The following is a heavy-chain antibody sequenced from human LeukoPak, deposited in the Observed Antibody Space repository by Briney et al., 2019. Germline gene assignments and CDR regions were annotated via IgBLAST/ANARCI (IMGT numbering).Heavy chain of an antibody. V-gene: IGHV4-59*08. CDR1: GGSISSYY. CDR3: ARWEVRLNAFEM. J-gene: IGHJ3*02. D-gene: IGHD3-10*01. Sequence: SETLSLTCTVSGGSISSYYWSWIRQPPGKGLEWIGYIYYSGSINYNPSLKSRVTISVDTSKNQFSLKLSSVTAADTAVYYCARWEVRLNAFEMWGQGTMVTVSS. CDR2: IYYSGSI.